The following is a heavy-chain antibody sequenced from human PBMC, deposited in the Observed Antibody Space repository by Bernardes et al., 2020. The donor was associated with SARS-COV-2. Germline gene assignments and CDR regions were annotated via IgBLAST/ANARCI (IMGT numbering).Heavy chain of an antibody. CDR1: GFNFGFHG. CDR2: IWSDSSNR. D-gene: IGHD3-22*01. Sequence: GGSLRLSCVASGFNFGFHGMHWGRQAPGKGLEWVANIWSDSSNRYYADSVKGRFTISRDNSKTTLYMQMNNLRDEDTAVYYCARSHRDSSRYAYFYDNWGQGTLVTVSS. CDR3: ARSHRDSSRYAYFYDN. V-gene: IGHV3-33*01. J-gene: IGHJ4*02.